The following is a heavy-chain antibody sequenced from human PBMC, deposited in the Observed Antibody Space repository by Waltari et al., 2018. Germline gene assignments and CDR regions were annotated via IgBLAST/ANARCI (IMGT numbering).Heavy chain of an antibody. D-gene: IGHD6-6*01. Sequence: EVQLVESGGGLVKPGGSLRLSCATSGFIFGTHSMNWVRQAPGKVLEWVSSISGSGNYIYYADSVKGRFTISRDNAKNSLSLQMNSLRVEDTGVYYCVRDSSDFDYWGQGTLVTVSS. J-gene: IGHJ4*02. CDR2: ISGSGNYI. V-gene: IGHV3-21*02. CDR1: GFIFGTHS. CDR3: VRDSSDFDY.